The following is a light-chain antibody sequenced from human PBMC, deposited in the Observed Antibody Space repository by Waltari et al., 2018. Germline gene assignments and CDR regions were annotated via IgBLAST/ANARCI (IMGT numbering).Light chain of an antibody. V-gene: IGLV2-8*01. CDR2: EVS. Sequence: SALTQPPSASGSPGQSVTISCTGPTSDVGGYNYVSWYQQHPGKAPKLMIYEVSKRPSGVPDRFSGSKSGNTASLTVSGLQAEDEADYYCKSYTGSNNFKYVFGTGTKVTVL. CDR1: TSDVGGYNY. CDR3: KSYTGSNNFKYV. J-gene: IGLJ1*01.